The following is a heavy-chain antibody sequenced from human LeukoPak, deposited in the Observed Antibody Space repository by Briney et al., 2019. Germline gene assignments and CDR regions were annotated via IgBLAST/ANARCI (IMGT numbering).Heavy chain of an antibody. CDR3: ARGLLVGNTGYYFDY. D-gene: IGHD1-26*01. Sequence: SETLSLTCTVSGGSIFSYYWSWIRQPPGKGLEWIGYIYYSGSTNYNPSLRSRVTLSMDTSKKQFSLKLSSVTAADTAMYYCARGLLVGNTGYYFDYWGQGTLVTVSS. V-gene: IGHV4-59*01. CDR1: GGSIFSYY. J-gene: IGHJ4*02. CDR2: IYYSGST.